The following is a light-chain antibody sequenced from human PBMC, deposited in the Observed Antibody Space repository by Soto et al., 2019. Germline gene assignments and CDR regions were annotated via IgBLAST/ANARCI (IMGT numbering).Light chain of an antibody. CDR2: GAS. CDR1: QSVSNNY. Sequence: EIVLTQSPGTLSLSPGERATLSCRASQSVSNNYLAWYQQKPGQAPRLLIYGASNRATGIPDRFSGSGSGKDFPLTSSRVAHEYFALYYCQQDGTSCSFGQGTKVEIK. CDR3: QQDGTSCS. V-gene: IGKV3-20*01. J-gene: IGKJ1*01.